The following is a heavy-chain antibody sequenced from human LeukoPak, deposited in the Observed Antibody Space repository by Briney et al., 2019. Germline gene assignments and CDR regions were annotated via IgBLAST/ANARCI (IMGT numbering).Heavy chain of an antibody. J-gene: IGHJ4*02. CDR1: GGSFSGYY. CDR2: INHSGST. V-gene: IGHV4-34*01. CDR3: ARAVTTAPSGVAYYYDSSCYSAPLFDY. Sequence: PSGTLSLTCAVYGGSFSGYYWSWIRQPPGKGLEWVGEINHSGSTNYNPSLMSRVTISVDTSKNQFSLKLSSVTAADTAVYYCARAVTTAPSGVAYYYDSSCYSAPLFDYWGQGNLVTVSS. D-gene: IGHD3-22*01.